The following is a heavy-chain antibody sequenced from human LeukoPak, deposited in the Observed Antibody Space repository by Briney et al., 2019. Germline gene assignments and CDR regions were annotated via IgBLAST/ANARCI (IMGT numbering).Heavy chain of an antibody. CDR2: IYTSGST. J-gene: IGHJ3*02. V-gene: IGHV4-61*02. Sequence: PSQTLSLTCSVSGGSISSGSYYWSWIRQPAGKGLEWIGRIYTSGSTNYNPSLKSRVTISVDTSKNQFSLKLSSVTAADTAVYYCARDLYYYDSSGCYLWGFDIWGQGTMVTVSS. D-gene: IGHD3-22*01. CDR1: GGSISSGSYY. CDR3: ARDLYYYDSSGCYLWGFDI.